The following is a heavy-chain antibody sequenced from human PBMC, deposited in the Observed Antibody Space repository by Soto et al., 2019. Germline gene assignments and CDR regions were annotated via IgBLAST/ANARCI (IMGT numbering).Heavy chain of an antibody. CDR2: IIPILGIA. V-gene: IGHV1-69*02. J-gene: IGHJ4*02. Sequence: QVQLVQSGAEEKKPGSSVKVSCKASGGTFSSYTISWERQAPGQELEWMGRIIPILGIANYAQKFQGRVTITPDKSTTTAYIELSSLSSEDTAVYYCARHCYYYGSGMGGWIDYWGQGTLVTVSS. CDR1: GGTFSSYT. D-gene: IGHD3-10*01. CDR3: ARHCYYYGSGMGGWIDY.